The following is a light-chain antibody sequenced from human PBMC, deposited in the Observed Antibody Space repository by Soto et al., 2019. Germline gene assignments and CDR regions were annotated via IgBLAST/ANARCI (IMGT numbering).Light chain of an antibody. CDR2: WAS. V-gene: IGKV4-1*01. CDR1: QSVLYNSNNKNY. CDR3: QQYYSTPFT. J-gene: IGKJ3*01. Sequence: DIVTTQSPDSLAVSLGERATINCKSSQSVLYNSNNKNYLAWYQQKPGQPPKLLIYWASTRESGVPDRFSGSGSGTDFTLTISSLQAEDVAVYYCQQYYSTPFTFGPGTKVDIK.